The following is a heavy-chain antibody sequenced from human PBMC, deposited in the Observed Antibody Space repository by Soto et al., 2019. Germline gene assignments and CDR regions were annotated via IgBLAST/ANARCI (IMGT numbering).Heavy chain of an antibody. CDR1: GFSLSSYG. CDR3: AKGGCGCDNCYFDYYYYGMDV. J-gene: IGHJ6*02. V-gene: IGHV3-30*18. CDR2: ISYDGSNK. D-gene: IGHD2-15*01. Sequence: ESGGGVVQPGRSLRLSCAASGFSLSSYGMHWVRQAPGKGLEWVALISYDGSNKYYADSVKGRFTISRDNSENTLYLEINSLRAEDTAVYYCAKGGCGCDNCYFDYYYYGMDVWGQGTMVIVSS.